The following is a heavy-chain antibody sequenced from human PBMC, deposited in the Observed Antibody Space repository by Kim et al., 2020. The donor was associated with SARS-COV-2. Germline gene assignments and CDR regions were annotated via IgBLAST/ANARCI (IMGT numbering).Heavy chain of an antibody. CDR2: ISTFNGIT. V-gene: IGHV1-18*01. CDR3: ARDPRGQLAPAAFDY. Sequence: ASVKVSCKTSGYIFSKYGISWVRQAPGQGLDWMAFISTFNGITHYAPGFQGRVTMTTATSTNTAYMELRSLRSDDTAVYYCARDPRGQLAPAAFDYWGQGTLLTVS. D-gene: IGHD2-2*01. J-gene: IGHJ4*02. CDR1: GYIFSKYG.